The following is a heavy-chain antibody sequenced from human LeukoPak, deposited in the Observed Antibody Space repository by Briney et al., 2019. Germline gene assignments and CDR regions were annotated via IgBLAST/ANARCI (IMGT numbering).Heavy chain of an antibody. J-gene: IGHJ4*02. V-gene: IGHV4-59*08. D-gene: IGHD3-22*01. CDR3: ARLVYYYDSSGYPYPIFDY. CDR1: GGSISSYY. CDR2: IYSCPST. Sequence: PSETLSLTCTVSGGSISSYYWSWVRQHPGKGMEWVGYIYSCPSTNYNPSLKSRVPISVDTSNNQFSLKLSSVTAADTAVYYCARLVYYYDSSGYPYPIFDYWGQGTLVTVSS.